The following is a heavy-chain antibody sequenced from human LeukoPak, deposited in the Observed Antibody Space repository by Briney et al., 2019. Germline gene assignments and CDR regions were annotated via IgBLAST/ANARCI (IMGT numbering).Heavy chain of an antibody. CDR3: AKNTPSGSMDL. V-gene: IGHV7-4-1*02. J-gene: IGHJ4*02. CDR2: INTNTGNP. CDR1: GYTFPNYP. Sequence: ASVKVSCKASGYTFPNYPMNWVRQAPGQGLEWMGWINTNTGNPTYAQGFTGRFVFSLDTSVTTAYLQISSLKGEDTAVYYCAKNTPSGSMDLWGQGTLVTVSS. D-gene: IGHD2/OR15-2a*01.